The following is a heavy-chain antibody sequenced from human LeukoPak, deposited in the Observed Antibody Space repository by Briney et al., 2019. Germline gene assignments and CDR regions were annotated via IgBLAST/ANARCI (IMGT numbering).Heavy chain of an antibody. CDR3: ARRAVTPRYFDY. CDR1: GGSISSGGYY. Sequence: SQTPSLTCTVSGGSISSGGYYWSWIRQHPGKGLEWIGYIYYSGSTYYNPSLKSRVTISVDTSKNQFSLKLSSVTAADTAVYYCARRAVTPRYFDYWGQGTLVTVSS. CDR2: IYYSGST. J-gene: IGHJ4*02. D-gene: IGHD2-21*02. V-gene: IGHV4-31*03.